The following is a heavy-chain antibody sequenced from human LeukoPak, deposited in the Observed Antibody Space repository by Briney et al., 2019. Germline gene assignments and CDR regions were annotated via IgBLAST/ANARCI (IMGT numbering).Heavy chain of an antibody. CDR1: GGSISSSTYY. CDR3: ARASWVGYDYFDF. CDR2: IFFNGSP. D-gene: IGHD5-12*01. Sequence: SETLSLTCSVSGGSISSSTYYWGWVRQSPGKGLEWIATIFFNGSPYYNPSLQSRVTISIDTSKNQFSLRLTSVTAADTAVYYCARASWVGYDYFDFWGLGALVTVSS. J-gene: IGHJ4*02. V-gene: IGHV4-39*07.